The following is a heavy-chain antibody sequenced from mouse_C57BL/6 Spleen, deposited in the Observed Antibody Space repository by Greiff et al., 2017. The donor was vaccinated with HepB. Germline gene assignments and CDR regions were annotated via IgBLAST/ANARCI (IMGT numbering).Heavy chain of an antibody. CDR1: GYAFSSSW. CDR2: IYPGDGDT. V-gene: IGHV1-82*01. J-gene: IGHJ2*01. CDR3: ARGHYGSSFDY. D-gene: IGHD1-1*01. Sequence: VQRVESGPELVKPGASVKISCKASGYAFSSSWMNWVKQRPGKGLEWIGRIYPGDGDTNYNGKFKGKATLTADKSSSTAYMQLSSLTSEDSAVYFCARGHYGSSFDYWGQGTTLTVSS.